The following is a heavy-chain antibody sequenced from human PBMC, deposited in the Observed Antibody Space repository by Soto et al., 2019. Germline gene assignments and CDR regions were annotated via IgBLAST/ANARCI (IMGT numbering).Heavy chain of an antibody. CDR1: GFTFNSYA. V-gene: IGHV3-23*01. CDR3: AKRSSSSTFAY. CDR2: ISGSDDST. Sequence: GGCLRLSCASSGFTFNSYAMSWVRQAPGKGLEWVSVISGSDDSTYYADSVKGRFTISRDNSKNTLYLQMNSLRADDTAVYYCAKRSSSSTFAYWGQGTLVTVSS. J-gene: IGHJ4*02. D-gene: IGHD6-6*01.